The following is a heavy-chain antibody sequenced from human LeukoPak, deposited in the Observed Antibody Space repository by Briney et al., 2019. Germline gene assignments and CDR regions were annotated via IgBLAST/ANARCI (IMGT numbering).Heavy chain of an antibody. CDR3: ARDSGRYSALYYYYGMDV. D-gene: IGHD3-9*01. V-gene: IGHV4-39*07. CDR1: GGSISSSSYY. Sequence: SETLSLTCTVSGGSISSSSYYWGWIRQPPGKGLEWIGSIYYSGSTYYNPSLKSRVTISVDTSKNQFSLKLSSVTAADTAVYYCARDSGRYSALYYYYGMDVWGQGTTVTVSS. J-gene: IGHJ6*02. CDR2: IYYSGST.